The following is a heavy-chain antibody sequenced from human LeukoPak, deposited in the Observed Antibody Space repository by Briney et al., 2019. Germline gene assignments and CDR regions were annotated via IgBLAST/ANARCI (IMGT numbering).Heavy chain of an antibody. V-gene: IGHV4-59*08. J-gene: IGHJ4*02. CDR1: AGSLSNYY. CDR3: ARHAMGSSWYYDY. D-gene: IGHD6-13*01. Sequence: SETLSLTCTVSAGSLSNYYWSWVRQPPGKGLEWIGYISYSGSTNYNPSLKSRVTISVDTSKNQFSLKLSSVTAADTAVYYCARHAMGSSWYYDYWGQGTLVTVSS. CDR2: ISYSGST.